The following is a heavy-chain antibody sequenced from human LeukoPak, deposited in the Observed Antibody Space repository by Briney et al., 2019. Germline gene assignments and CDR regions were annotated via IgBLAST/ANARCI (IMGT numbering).Heavy chain of an antibody. CDR3: ASGSGSYFLEAFDI. CDR1: GYTFTSYD. Sequence: GASVKVSCKASGYTFTSYDINWVRQATGQGLEWMGWMNPNSGNTGYAQKFQGRVNITRNTSISTAYMELSSLRSEDTAVYYCASGSGSYFLEAFDIWGQGTMVTVSS. CDR2: MNPNSGNT. V-gene: IGHV1-8*03. J-gene: IGHJ3*02. D-gene: IGHD1-26*01.